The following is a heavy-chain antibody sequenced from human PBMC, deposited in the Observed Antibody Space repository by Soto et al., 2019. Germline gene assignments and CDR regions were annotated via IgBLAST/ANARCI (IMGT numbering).Heavy chain of an antibody. CDR1: GFTFSSYE. V-gene: IGHV3-48*03. D-gene: IGHD3-22*01. J-gene: IGHJ6*02. CDR3: ARVGGHDYYDSSGYYLKRYYYGMDV. Sequence: PGGSLRLSCAASGFTFSSYEMNWVRQAPGKGLDWVSYISSSGTTIYYADSVKGRFTISRDNAKKSLYLQMNSLRAEDTAVYYCARVGGHDYYDSSGYYLKRYYYGMDVWGQGTTVTVSS. CDR2: ISSSGTTI.